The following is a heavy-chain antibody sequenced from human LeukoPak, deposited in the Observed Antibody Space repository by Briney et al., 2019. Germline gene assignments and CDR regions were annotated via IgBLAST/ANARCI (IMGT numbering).Heavy chain of an antibody. J-gene: IGHJ4*02. CDR2: IYTSGST. Sequence: PSETLSLTCTVSGGSISSGSYYWSWIRQPAGKGLEWIGRIYTSGSTNYNPSLKSRVTISVDTSKNQFSLKLSSVTAADTAVYYCASREVTTFVSDFDYWGQGTLVTVSS. CDR3: ASREVTTFVSDFDY. V-gene: IGHV4-61*02. D-gene: IGHD4-11*01. CDR1: GGSISSGSYY.